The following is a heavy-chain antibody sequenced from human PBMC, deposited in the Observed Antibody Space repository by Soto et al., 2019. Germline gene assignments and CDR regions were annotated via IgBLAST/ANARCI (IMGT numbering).Heavy chain of an antibody. D-gene: IGHD6-13*01. CDR1: SSSNANGHS. J-gene: IGHJ5*02. Sequence: SETLSLTCDVSSSSNANGHSWGWIRQPPGKGLEWVGCFHRSGPTYYRPSRKSRLAISVGMSRNQASLSMTSVTVEDMAMSFWVKTQGLSRAASWGRGIGVTVSS. V-gene: IGHV4-38-2*01. CDR2: FHRSGPT. CDR3: VKTQGLSRAAS.